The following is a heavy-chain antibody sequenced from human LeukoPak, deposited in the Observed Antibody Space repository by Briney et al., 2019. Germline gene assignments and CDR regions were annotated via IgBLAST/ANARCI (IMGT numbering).Heavy chain of an antibody. CDR2: ISYDGSNK. CDR1: GFTFSSYA. J-gene: IGHJ4*02. V-gene: IGHV3-30*04. Sequence: GGSLRLSCAASGFTFSSYAMHWVRQAPGKGLEWVAVISYDGSNKYYADSVKGRFTISRDNSKNTLYLQMNTLRAEDTAVYYCANYYADYSDYWGQGTLVTVSS. CDR3: ANYYADYSDY. D-gene: IGHD1-26*01.